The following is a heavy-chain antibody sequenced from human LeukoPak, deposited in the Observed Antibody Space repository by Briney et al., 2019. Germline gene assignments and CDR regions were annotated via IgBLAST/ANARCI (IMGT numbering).Heavy chain of an antibody. Sequence: GGSLRLSCAASGFTVSSNYMSWVRQAPGKGLEWVSVIYSGGSTYYADSVKGRFTISRDNSKNTLYLQMNSLRAEDTAVYYCARADYDILTGYSSDAFDIWGQGTMVTVSS. J-gene: IGHJ3*02. V-gene: IGHV3-53*05. CDR1: GFTVSSNY. D-gene: IGHD3-9*01. CDR3: ARADYDILTGYSSDAFDI. CDR2: IYSGGST.